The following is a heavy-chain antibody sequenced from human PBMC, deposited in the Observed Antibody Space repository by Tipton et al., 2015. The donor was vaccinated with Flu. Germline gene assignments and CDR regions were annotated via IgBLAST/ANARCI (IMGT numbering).Heavy chain of an antibody. CDR2: ISSDGTNV. D-gene: IGHD5-18*01. Sequence: QVQLVQSGGGVAQPGRSLRLSCAASGFTFSRRPMHWVRQTPGKGPEWVAVISSDGTNVDYADSVRGRFTISRDNSKNTLYLQMNSLRVEDSALYWCGREADTYGTDYWGQGTLVTVSS. CDR1: GFTFSRRP. V-gene: IGHV3-30*04. CDR3: GREADTYGTDY. J-gene: IGHJ4*02.